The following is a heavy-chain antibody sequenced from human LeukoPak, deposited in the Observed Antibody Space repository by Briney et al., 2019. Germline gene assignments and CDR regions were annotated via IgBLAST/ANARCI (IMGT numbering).Heavy chain of an antibody. D-gene: IGHD6-19*01. V-gene: IGHV3-7*01. CDR2: IKQDDSEK. CDR3: GRGGAVASY. J-gene: IGHJ4*02. Sequence: QPGGSLRLSCTASGFTLSTYWMSWFRQAPKKGLEWVANIKQDDSEKYYVGSVKGRFTISRDNAKNSVYLQMNSLRVEDTAVYYCGRGGAVASYWGPGTLVTVSS. CDR1: GFTLSTYW.